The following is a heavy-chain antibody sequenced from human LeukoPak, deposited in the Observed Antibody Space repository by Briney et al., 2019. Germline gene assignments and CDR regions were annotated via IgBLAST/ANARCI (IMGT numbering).Heavy chain of an antibody. Sequence: PSETLSLTCALYGGSFSGYYWSWIRQPPGKGLEWIGEINHSGSTNYNPSLKGRVTISVDTSKNQFSLKLSSVTAADTAVYYCARRSLYYYGSGSYNWFDPWGQGTLVTVSS. CDR3: ARRSLYYYGSGSYNWFDP. V-gene: IGHV4-34*01. D-gene: IGHD3-10*01. CDR2: INHSGST. CDR1: GGSFSGYY. J-gene: IGHJ5*02.